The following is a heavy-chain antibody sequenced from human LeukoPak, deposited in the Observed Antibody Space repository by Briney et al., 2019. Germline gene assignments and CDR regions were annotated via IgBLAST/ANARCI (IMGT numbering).Heavy chain of an antibody. CDR1: GYSISSGYY. CDR2: IYYSGST. J-gene: IGHJ4*02. CDR3: ARGAILWFGKNIFDY. V-gene: IGHV4-38-2*02. D-gene: IGHD3-10*01. Sequence: SETLSLTCTVSGYSISSGYYWGWIRQPPGKGLEWIGSIYYSGSTYYNPSLKSRVTISVDTSKNQFSLKLSSVTAADTAVYYCARGAILWFGKNIFDYWGQGTLVTVSS.